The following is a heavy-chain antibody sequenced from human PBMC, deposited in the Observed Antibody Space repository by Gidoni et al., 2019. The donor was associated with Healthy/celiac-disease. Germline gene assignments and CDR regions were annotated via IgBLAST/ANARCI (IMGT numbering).Heavy chain of an antibody. CDR1: GGSFSGYY. Sequence: QVQLQQWGAGLLKPSETLPLTCAVYGGSFSGYYWSWIRQPPGKGLEWIGEINHSGSTNYNPSLKSRVTISVDTSKNQFSLKLSSVTAADTAVYYCASARFGEMGYYWGQGTLVTVSS. J-gene: IGHJ4*02. CDR3: ASARFGEMGYY. V-gene: IGHV4-34*01. D-gene: IGHD3-10*01. CDR2: INHSGST.